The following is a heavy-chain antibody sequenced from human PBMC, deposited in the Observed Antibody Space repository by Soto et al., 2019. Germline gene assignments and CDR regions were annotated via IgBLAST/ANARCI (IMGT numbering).Heavy chain of an antibody. J-gene: IGHJ4*02. CDR3: GGVYSSSWYVDY. D-gene: IGHD6-13*01. V-gene: IGHV4-39*01. Sequence: QLQLQESGPGLVKPSETLSLTCTVSGGSISSSSYYWGWIRQPPGKGLEWIGSIYYSGSTYYNPSLKSRVTISVETSKSRSSLKLSSVTAADTAVYYCGGVYSSSWYVDYWGQGTLVTVSS. CDR2: IYYSGST. CDR1: GGSISSSSYY.